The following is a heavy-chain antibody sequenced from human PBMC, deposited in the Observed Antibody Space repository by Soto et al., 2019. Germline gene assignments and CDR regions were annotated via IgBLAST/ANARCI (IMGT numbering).Heavy chain of an antibody. V-gene: IGHV4-61*01. Sequence: SETLSLICTVSGGSVSSGSYYWIWFRQPPGKVLEWIAYIYYSGSTNYNPSLKSRVTISVDRSKNQFSLKLNSVTAADTAVYYCARATYYYYGMDVWGQGTTVTVSS. D-gene: IGHD1-26*01. CDR2: IYYSGST. J-gene: IGHJ6*02. CDR1: GGSVSSGSYY. CDR3: ARATYYYYGMDV.